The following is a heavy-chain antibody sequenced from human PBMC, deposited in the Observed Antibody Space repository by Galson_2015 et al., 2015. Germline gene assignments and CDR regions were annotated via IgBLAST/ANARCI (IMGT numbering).Heavy chain of an antibody. V-gene: IGHV3-30*01. D-gene: IGHD5-12*01. J-gene: IGHJ3*02. CDR1: GFTFSSYA. Sequence: SLRLSCAASGFTFSSYAMHWVRQAPGKGLEWVAVISYDGSNKYYADSVKGRFTISRDNSKNTLYLQMNSLRAEDTAVYYCAGQEYSGYDYAFDIWGQGTMVTVSS. CDR2: ISYDGSNK. CDR3: AGQEYSGYDYAFDI.